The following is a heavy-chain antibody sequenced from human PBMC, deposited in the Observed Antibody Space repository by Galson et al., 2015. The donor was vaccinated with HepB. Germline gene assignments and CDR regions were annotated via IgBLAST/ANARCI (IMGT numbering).Heavy chain of an antibody. V-gene: IGHV4-4*07. CDR1: GTSISPYY. D-gene: IGHD4-17*01. J-gene: IGHJ4*02. CDR2: VYSSGSS. Sequence: SETLSLTCTVSGTSISPYYWIWIRQSAGKGLEWIGRVYSSGSSNYNPSLKSRVSMSVDTPKSQFSLKLNSVTAADTAVYYCAKVKGGFGDYGVFDYWGQGILVIVSS. CDR3: AKVKGGFGDYGVFDY.